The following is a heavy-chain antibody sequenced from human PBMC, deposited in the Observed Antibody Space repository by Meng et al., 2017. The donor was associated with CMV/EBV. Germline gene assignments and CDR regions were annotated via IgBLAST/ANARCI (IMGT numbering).Heavy chain of an antibody. D-gene: IGHD2-21*01. J-gene: IGHJ6*02. V-gene: IGHV1-69*06. Sequence: SVKVSCKASGGTFSSYAISWVRQAPGQGLEWMGGIIPIFGTANYAQKFQGRVTITADKSTSTAYMELSSLRSEDTAVYYCARSYVDRGGDCYSGCYYYGMDVWGQGTTVTVSS. CDR2: IIPIFGTA. CDR3: ARSYVDRGGDCYSGCYYYGMDV. CDR1: GGTFSSYA.